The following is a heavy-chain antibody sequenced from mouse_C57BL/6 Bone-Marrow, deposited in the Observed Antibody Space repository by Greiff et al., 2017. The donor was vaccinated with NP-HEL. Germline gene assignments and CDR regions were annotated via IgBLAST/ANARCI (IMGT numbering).Heavy chain of an antibody. Sequence: EVKLMESGGDLVKPGGSLKLSCAASGFTFSSYGMSWVRQTPDKRLEWVATISSGGSYTYYPDSVKGRFTISRDNAKNTLYLQMSSLKSEDTAMYYCASPGFAYWGQGTLVTVSA. CDR3: ASPGFAY. V-gene: IGHV5-6*01. CDR1: GFTFSSYG. J-gene: IGHJ3*01. CDR2: ISSGGSYT.